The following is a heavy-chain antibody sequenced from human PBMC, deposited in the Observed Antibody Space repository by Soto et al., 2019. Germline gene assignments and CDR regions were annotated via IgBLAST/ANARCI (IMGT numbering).Heavy chain of an antibody. D-gene: IGHD6-13*01. V-gene: IGHV3-7*01. CDR1: GFTSSSYW. CDR3: VRDLSPQEGSSWFDAFDF. CDR2: IKEDGSEK. J-gene: IGHJ3*01. Sequence: GGSLRLSCAASGFTSSSYWMTWVRQAPGKGLEWVANIKEDGSEKHYVDYVEGRFTISRDNAKNSLYLQMNSLRVEDKAVYYCVRDLSPQEGSSWFDAFDFWGQGTVVTVSS.